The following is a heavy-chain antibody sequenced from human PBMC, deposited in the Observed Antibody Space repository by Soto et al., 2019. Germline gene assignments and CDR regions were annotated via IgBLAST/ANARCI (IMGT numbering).Heavy chain of an antibody. J-gene: IGHJ4*02. CDR3: ARGILTGYPTPGY. CDR2: INHSGST. D-gene: IGHD3-9*01. Sequence: QVQLQQWGAGLLKPSETLSLTCAVYGGSFSGYYWSWIRQPPGKGLEWIGEINHSGSTNYNPSLKSRVTISGDMSKNQFSLKLSSVTAADTAVYYCARGILTGYPTPGYWGQGTLVTVSS. CDR1: GGSFSGYY. V-gene: IGHV4-34*01.